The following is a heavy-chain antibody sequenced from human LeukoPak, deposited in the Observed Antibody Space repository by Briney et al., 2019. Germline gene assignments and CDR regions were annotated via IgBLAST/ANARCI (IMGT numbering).Heavy chain of an antibody. J-gene: IGHJ5*02. CDR1: GGSFSGYY. CDR3: ARLTSTMVGPTFNWFDP. V-gene: IGHV4-34*01. Sequence: SETLSLTCAVYGGSFSGYYGSWIRQPPGKGLEWIGEINHSGSTNYNPSLKSRVTISVDTSKNQFSLRLTSVTTVDTAVYYCARLTSTMVGPTFNWFDPWGQGILVTVSS. D-gene: IGHD1-26*01. CDR2: INHSGST.